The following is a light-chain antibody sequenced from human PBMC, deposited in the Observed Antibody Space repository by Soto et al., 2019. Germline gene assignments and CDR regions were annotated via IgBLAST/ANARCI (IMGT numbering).Light chain of an antibody. V-gene: IGKV1-5*03. CDR2: KTS. J-gene: IGKJ1*01. Sequence: DIHMTQSPSTLSASVGDSVTITCRASQSISLWVAWYQQKTGRAPKLLIYKTSSLETEVPSRFSGSGSGTEFTLTISSLQPDEFATYYCQHQRDCSWTFGQGTKVEVQ. CDR3: QHQRDCSWT. CDR1: QSISLW.